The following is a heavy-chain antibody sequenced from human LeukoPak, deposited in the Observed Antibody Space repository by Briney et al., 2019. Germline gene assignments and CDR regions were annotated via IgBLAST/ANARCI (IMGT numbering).Heavy chain of an antibody. CDR1: GDSVSSISSA. D-gene: IGHD6-19*01. J-gene: IGHJ4*02. CDR2: TYYRSKWYN. V-gene: IGHV6-1*01. Sequence: SQTLSLTCAISGDSVSSISSAWNWIRQSPSRGLEWLGRTYYRSKWYNDYAVSVKSRVSVNADTSKNRFSLQLSSVTPDDTAIYYCARVKWRGPTSSGWLDYWGQGTLVTVSS. CDR3: ARVKWRGPTSSGWLDY.